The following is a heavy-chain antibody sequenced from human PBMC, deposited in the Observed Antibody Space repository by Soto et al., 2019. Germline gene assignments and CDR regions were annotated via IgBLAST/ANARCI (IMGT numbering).Heavy chain of an antibody. CDR2: IHHSGRI. CDR1: GGSISSDYYH. CDR3: AREDDGGDSLDV. V-gene: IGHV4-30-4*08. D-gene: IGHD2-21*02. Sequence: QVQLQQSGPGLVKPSQTLSLTCNVSGGSISSDYYHWTWIRQSPGKGLEWIGYIHHSGRILYNPSLNSPVXKSVXTSKNQFSLHLRSVTAADKAVYFCAREDDGGDSLDVWGQGTTVTVSS. J-gene: IGHJ6*02.